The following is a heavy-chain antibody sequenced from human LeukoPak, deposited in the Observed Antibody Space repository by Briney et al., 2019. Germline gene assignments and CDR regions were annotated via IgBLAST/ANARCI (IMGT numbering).Heavy chain of an antibody. CDR2: IYHSGST. V-gene: IGHV4-38-2*02. CDR1: GYSISSGYY. Sequence: SETLSLTCTVSGYSISSGYYWGWIRQPPGKGLEWIGSIYHSGSTNYNPSLKGRVTISVDTSKNQFSLKLSSVTAADTAVYYCARRIVVVTADFDYWGQGTLVTVSS. CDR3: ARRIVVVTADFDY. D-gene: IGHD2-21*02. J-gene: IGHJ4*02.